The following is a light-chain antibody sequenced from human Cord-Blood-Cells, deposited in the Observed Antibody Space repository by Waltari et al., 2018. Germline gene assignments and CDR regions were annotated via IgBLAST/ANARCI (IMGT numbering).Light chain of an antibody. V-gene: IGLV3-19*01. CDR2: GNN. CDR3: NSRDSSGNHYV. CDR1: SLGSCY. Sequence: SSQPPPASAVSVAVGPTASTTTEASSLGSCYASWYQHKPGQAPVLVIYGNNNRPPGIPDRFSGSSTGNTASLTITAAQAEDEADYYCNSRDSSGNHYVFGTGTKVTVL. J-gene: IGLJ1*01.